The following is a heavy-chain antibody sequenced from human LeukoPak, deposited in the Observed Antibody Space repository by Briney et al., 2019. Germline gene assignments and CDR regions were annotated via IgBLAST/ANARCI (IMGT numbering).Heavy chain of an antibody. CDR2: IIPIFGTA. J-gene: IGHJ4*02. CDR3: ARARYSYGLIFDY. V-gene: IGHV1-69*05. D-gene: IGHD5-18*01. CDR1: GGTFSSYA. Sequence: ASVKVSCTASGGTFSSYAISWVRQAPGQGLKWMGGIIPIFGTANYAQKFQGRVTITTDESTSTAYMELSSLRSEDTAVYYCARARYSYGLIFDYWGQGTLVTVSS.